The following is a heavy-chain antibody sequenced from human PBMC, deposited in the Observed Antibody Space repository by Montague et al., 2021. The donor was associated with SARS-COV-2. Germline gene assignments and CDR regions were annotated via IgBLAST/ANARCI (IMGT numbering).Heavy chain of an antibody. D-gene: IGHD6-19*01. Sequence: SETLSPTCGVSGGSISSSHWWNWVRQPPGKGLEWIGEIYHSGSTNYNPSLKNRVIISIDKSKNQFSLQLSSVTAADTAVYYCATGPPSGLSVAGFDYWGQGTLVTVSS. CDR3: ATGPPSGLSVAGFDY. CDR1: GGSISSSHW. CDR2: IYHSGST. V-gene: IGHV4-4*02. J-gene: IGHJ4*02.